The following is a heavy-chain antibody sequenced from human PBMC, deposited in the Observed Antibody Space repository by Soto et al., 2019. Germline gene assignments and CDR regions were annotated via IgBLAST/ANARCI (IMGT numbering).Heavy chain of an antibody. CDR3: TRRVIVPVPDAIPDCFDP. CDR2: ISSSSSST. D-gene: IGHD2-2*02. J-gene: IGHJ5*02. V-gene: IGHV3-48*03. CDR1: GFTFAHYE. Sequence: VGSLRLSCVAAGFTFAHYEMNWVRQAPGKGLEWVSYISSSSSSTFYADSVKGRFTISRDNAKNSLYLQMNRPRAEDTAVYYCTRRVIVPVPDAIPDCFDPWGQGTLVTVSS.